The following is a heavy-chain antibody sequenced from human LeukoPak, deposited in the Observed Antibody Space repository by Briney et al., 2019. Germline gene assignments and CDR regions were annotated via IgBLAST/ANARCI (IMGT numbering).Heavy chain of an antibody. CDR3: TRDIMDAFDI. V-gene: IGHV3-49*04. CDR1: GFTFGGYA. Sequence: GRSLRLSCTASGFTFGGYAMSWVRQAPGKGLEWVGFIRSKAYGGTTEYAASVKGRFTISRDDSKSIAYLQMNSLKTEDTAVYYCTRDIMDAFDIWGQGTMVTVSS. CDR2: IRSKAYGGTT. J-gene: IGHJ3*02.